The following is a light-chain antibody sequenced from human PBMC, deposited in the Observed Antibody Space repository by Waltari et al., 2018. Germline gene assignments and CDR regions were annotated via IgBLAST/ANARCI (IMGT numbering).Light chain of an antibody. Sequence: QSVLTQPPSVSGAPGQRVTISCTGSSSNIGAGYDVPWYQQLPGTAPKLLIYLNNNRPSGVPDRFSASKSGTSASLAITGLLAEDEATYYCQSYDSIQSGVFGGGTKLTVL. J-gene: IGLJ3*02. V-gene: IGLV1-40*01. CDR3: QSYDSIQSGV. CDR2: LNN. CDR1: SSNIGAGYD.